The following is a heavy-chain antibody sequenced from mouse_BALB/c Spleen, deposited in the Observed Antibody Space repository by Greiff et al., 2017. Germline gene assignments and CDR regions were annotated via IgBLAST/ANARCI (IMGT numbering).Heavy chain of an antibody. CDR1: GYAFSSYW. CDR2: IYPGDGDT. V-gene: IGHV1-80*01. J-gene: IGHJ4*01. D-gene: IGHD1-1*01. Sequence: VQLHQSGAELVRPGASVKISCKASGYAFSSYWMNWVKQRPGQGLEWIGQIYPGDGDTNYNGKFKGKATLTADKSSSTAYMQLSSLTSEDSAVYFCALPYYGSSDNAMDYWGQGTSVTVSS. CDR3: ALPYYGSSDNAMDY.